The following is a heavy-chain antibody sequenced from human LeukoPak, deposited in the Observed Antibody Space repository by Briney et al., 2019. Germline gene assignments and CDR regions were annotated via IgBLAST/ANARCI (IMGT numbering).Heavy chain of an antibody. D-gene: IGHD3-22*01. CDR2: ISGSGGST. Sequence: GGSLRLSCAASGFTFSSYATSWVRQAPGKGLEWVSAISGSGGSTYYADSVKGRFTISRDNSKNTLYLQMNSLRAEDTAVYYCAKGGDSGGYLYYFDYWGQGTLVTVSS. CDR1: GFTFSSYA. V-gene: IGHV3-23*01. CDR3: AKGGDSGGYLYYFDY. J-gene: IGHJ4*02.